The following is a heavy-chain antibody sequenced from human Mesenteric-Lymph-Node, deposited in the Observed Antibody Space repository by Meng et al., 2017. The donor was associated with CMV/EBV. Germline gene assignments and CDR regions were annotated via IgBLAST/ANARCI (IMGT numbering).Heavy chain of an antibody. Sequence: GGSLRLSCAASGFTFSSYSMNWVRQAPGKGLEWVSSISSSSSYIYYADSVKGRFTISRDNAKNSLYLQMNSLRAEDTAVYYCARDDTREGAFDIWGQATLVTVSS. J-gene: IGHJ4*02. D-gene: IGHD3-9*01. V-gene: IGHV3-21*01. CDR2: ISSSSSYI. CDR1: GFTFSSYS. CDR3: ARDDTREGAFDI.